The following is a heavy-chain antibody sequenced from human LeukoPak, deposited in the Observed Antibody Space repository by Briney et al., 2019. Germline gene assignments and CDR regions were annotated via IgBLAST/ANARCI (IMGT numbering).Heavy chain of an antibody. D-gene: IGHD3-9*01. CDR2: IKSKTDGGTI. Sequence: GGSLRLSCAASGFTFSNAWMRWVRQAPGKGREWGGRIKSKTDGGTIDYAAPVKGKFTSSREESKKKLYLQMNSLEIEDTAVYYCAAGTGYSDFDYWGQGTLVTVSS. CDR3: AAGTGYSDFDY. J-gene: IGHJ4*02. CDR1: GFTFSNAW. V-gene: IGHV3-15*01.